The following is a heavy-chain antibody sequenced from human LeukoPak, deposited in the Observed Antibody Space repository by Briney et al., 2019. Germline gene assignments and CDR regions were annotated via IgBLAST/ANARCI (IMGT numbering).Heavy chain of an antibody. V-gene: IGHV3-30-3*01. D-gene: IGHD3-22*01. J-gene: IGHJ4*02. Sequence: EPGRSLRLSCAASGFTFSSYAMHWVRQAPGKGLEWVAVISYDGSNKYYADSVKGRFTISRDNSKNTLYLQMNSLRAEDTAVYYCARGGGGYDSSGYYYPPDDYWGQGTLVTVSS. CDR2: ISYDGSNK. CDR3: ARGGGGYDSSGYYYPPDDY. CDR1: GFTFSSYA.